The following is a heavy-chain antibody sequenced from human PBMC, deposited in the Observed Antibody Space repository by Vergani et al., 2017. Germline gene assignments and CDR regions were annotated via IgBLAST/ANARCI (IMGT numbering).Heavy chain of an antibody. D-gene: IGHD6-6*01. V-gene: IGHV1-46*01. CDR3: ARDQRVGIAARGRRFGY. CDR1: GYTFTSYY. Sequence: QVQLVQSGAEVKKPGASVKVSCKASGYTFTSYYMHWVRQAPGQGLEWMGIINPSGGSTSYAQKFQGRVTMTRDTSTSTVYMELSSLRSEDTAVYYCARDQRVGIAARGRRFGYWGQGTLVTVSS. CDR2: INPSGGST. J-gene: IGHJ4*02.